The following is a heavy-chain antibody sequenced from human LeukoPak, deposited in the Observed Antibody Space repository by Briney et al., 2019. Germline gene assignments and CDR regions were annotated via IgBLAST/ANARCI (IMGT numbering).Heavy chain of an antibody. CDR3: AREGYSDTLDYYANFDH. J-gene: IGHJ4*02. CDR2: IYSTGST. D-gene: IGHD3-22*01. CDR1: GGSISSYY. V-gene: IGHV4-4*07. Sequence: SETLSLTCTVSGGSISSYYWNWIGQSAGKGLEWIGRIYSTGSTNYNPSLKSRVTMSVDTSKNQFSLKLNSVTAADTAVYYCAREGYSDTLDYYANFDHWGQGTLVTVSS.